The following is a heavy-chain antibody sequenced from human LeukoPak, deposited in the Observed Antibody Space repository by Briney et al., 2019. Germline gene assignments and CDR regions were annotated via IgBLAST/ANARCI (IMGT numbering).Heavy chain of an antibody. D-gene: IGHD4-11*01. CDR2: IYPGDSDT. CDR1: GYSFTSYW. CDR3: ARLYSNLYYYYYMDV. Sequence: GESLKISCKGSGYSFTSYWIGWVRQMPGKGLEWMGIIYPGDSDTRYSPSIQGQVTISADKSISTAYLQWSSLKASDTAMYYCARLYSNLYYYYYMDVWGKGTTVTVSS. J-gene: IGHJ6*03. V-gene: IGHV5-51*01.